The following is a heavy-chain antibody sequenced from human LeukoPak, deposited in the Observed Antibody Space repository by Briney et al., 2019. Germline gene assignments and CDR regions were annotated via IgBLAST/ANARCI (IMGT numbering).Heavy chain of an antibody. J-gene: IGHJ4*02. Sequence: SETLSLTCTVSGGSISSSSYYWGWIRQPPGKGLEWIGSIYYSGSTYYNPSLKSRVTISVDTSKNQFSLKLSSVTAADTAVYYCARSPDYYDSSGYYETPCYFDYWGQGTLVTVSS. V-gene: IGHV4-39*01. CDR2: IYYSGST. CDR3: ARSPDYYDSSGYYETPCYFDY. CDR1: GGSISSSSYY. D-gene: IGHD3-22*01.